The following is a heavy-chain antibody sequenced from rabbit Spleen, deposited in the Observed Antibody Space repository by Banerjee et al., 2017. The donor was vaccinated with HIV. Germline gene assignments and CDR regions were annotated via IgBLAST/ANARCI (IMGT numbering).Heavy chain of an antibody. D-gene: IGHD7-1*01. J-gene: IGHJ6*01. CDR3: ARDTGTSFSSYGMDL. V-gene: IGHV1S40*01. Sequence: QSLEESGGGLVQPEGSLTLTCKASGFSFSSSDYICWVRQAPGKGLEWISCIAGSSSGFTYSATWATGRFTISKTSSTTVTLQMTSLTVADTATYFCARDTGTSFSSYGMDLWGPGTWVTVS. CDR2: IAGSSSGFT. CDR1: GFSFSSSDY.